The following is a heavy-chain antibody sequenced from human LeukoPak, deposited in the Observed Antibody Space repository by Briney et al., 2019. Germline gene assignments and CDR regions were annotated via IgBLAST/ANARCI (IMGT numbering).Heavy chain of an antibody. CDR1: GFTFSTYA. V-gene: IGHV3-23*01. D-gene: IGHD3-16*01. CDR2: FSNSCET. J-gene: IGHJ4*02. CDR3: GKDYTSDY. Sequence: GGSLRLSCAASGFTFSTYAMAWVRQAPGKGLEWVSAFSNSCETHYPDSVKGRFTISRDNAKNTLYLQMNSLRADDTAVYYCGKDYTSDYWGQGTLVTVSS.